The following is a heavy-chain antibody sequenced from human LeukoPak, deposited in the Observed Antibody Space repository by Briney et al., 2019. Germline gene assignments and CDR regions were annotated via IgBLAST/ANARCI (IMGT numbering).Heavy chain of an antibody. J-gene: IGHJ4*02. V-gene: IGHV4-59*01. CDR3: AREEQLAYFDY. D-gene: IGHD6-13*01. CDR1: GGSISSYY. Sequence: ASETLSLTCTVSGGSISSYYWSWIRQPPGKGLEWIGYIYYSGSTNYNPSLKSRVTISVDTSKNQFSLKLSSVTAADTAVYYCAREEQLAYFDYWGQGTLVTVSS. CDR2: IYYSGST.